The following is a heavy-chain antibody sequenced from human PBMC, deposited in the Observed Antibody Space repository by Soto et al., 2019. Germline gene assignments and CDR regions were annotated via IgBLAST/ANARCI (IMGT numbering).Heavy chain of an antibody. V-gene: IGHV1-69*01. CDR3: ARRGSASWADYSSGIEV. J-gene: IGHJ6*02. CDR1: GGTFTMNA. D-gene: IGHD6-6*01. CDR2: ITPLYGTA. Sequence: QVQLVQSGAEVKKPGSSVKVSCKASGGTFTMNAVNWVRQGLGQGLEWMGGITPLYGTANYAQSFHGRVTITADGSTSTVYMELSGLRAEESAVYYCARRGSASWADYSSGIEVWGQGTTVTVSS.